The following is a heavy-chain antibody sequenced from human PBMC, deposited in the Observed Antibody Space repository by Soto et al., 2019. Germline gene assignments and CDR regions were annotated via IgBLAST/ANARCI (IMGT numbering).Heavy chain of an antibody. CDR2: INGGNGNT. J-gene: IGHJ6*02. V-gene: IGHV1-3*01. CDR3: ARADCSSKTCSFYYGMDV. Sequence: ASVKVSCKASGYTLSTYAMHWVRQAPGQRPEWMGWINGGNGNTKYSQRFQGRVTITRDTSASTDYMELSSLTSEDTAVYYCARADCSSKTCSFYYGMDVWVQGTTVTVSS. CDR1: GYTLSTYA. D-gene: IGHD2-2*01.